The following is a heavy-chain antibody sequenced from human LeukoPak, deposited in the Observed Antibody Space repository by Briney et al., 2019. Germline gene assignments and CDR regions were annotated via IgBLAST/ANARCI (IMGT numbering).Heavy chain of an antibody. CDR3: ARAVGHYYYYYYYMDV. CDR1: GFTFSSYE. J-gene: IGHJ6*03. D-gene: IGHD6-19*01. Sequence: GGSLRLSCAASGFTFSSYEMNWVRQAPGKGLEWVSYISSSGSTIYYADSVKGRFTISRDNAKNSLYLQMNSLRAEDTAVYYCARAVGHYYYYYYYMDVWGKGTTVTISS. CDR2: ISSSGSTI. V-gene: IGHV3-48*03.